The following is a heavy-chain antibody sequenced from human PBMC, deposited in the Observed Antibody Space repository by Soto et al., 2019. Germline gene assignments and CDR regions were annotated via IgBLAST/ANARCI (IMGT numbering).Heavy chain of an antibody. CDR3: AKARALSYDFWSGYSSPWFDP. V-gene: IGHV3-30*18. CDR1: GFTFSSYG. J-gene: IGHJ5*02. CDR2: ISYDGSNK. D-gene: IGHD3-3*01. Sequence: PGGSLRLSCAASGFTFSSYGMHWVRQAPGKGLEWVAVISYDGSNKYYADSVKGRFTISRDNSKNTLYLQMNSLRAEDTAVYYCAKARALSYDFWSGYSSPWFDPWGQGTLVAVSS.